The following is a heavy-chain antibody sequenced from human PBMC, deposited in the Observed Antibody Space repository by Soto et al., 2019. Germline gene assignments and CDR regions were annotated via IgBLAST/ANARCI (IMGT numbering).Heavy chain of an antibody. D-gene: IGHD3-16*02. Sequence: ASVKVSCKVSGYTLTELSIHWVRQAPGKGLEWMGGFDPEDGETIYAQKFQGRVTMTEDTSTDTAYMELSSLRSEDTAVYYCATAPRIMITFGGVIVPLDYWGQGTLVTVSS. CDR2: FDPEDGET. CDR3: ATAPRIMITFGGVIVPLDY. J-gene: IGHJ4*02. V-gene: IGHV1-24*01. CDR1: GYTLTELS.